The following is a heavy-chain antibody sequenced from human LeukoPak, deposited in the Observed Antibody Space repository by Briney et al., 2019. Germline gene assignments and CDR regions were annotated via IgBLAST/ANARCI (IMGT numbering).Heavy chain of an antibody. J-gene: IGHJ6*04. CDR1: GGTFSSYA. D-gene: IGHD2-15*01. Sequence: KASGGTFSSYAISWVRQAPGQGLEWMGGIIPIFGTTNFAQKFQGRVTITADKSTSTAYMELSSLRSEDTAVYYSAGDQGDQGYCSGGSCFFFGMDVWGKGTTVTVSS. CDR2: IIPIFGTT. CDR3: AGDQGDQGYCSGGSCFFFGMDV. V-gene: IGHV1-69*06.